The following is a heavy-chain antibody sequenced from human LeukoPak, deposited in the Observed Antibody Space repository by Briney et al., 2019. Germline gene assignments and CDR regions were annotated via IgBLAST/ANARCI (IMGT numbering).Heavy chain of an antibody. CDR1: GGSFSGYY. D-gene: IGHD5-12*01. CDR2: INHSGST. CDR3: AKDGEDIVATNGDYYYYMDV. V-gene: IGHV4-34*01. J-gene: IGHJ6*03. Sequence: SETLSLTCAVYGGSFSGYYWSWIRQPPGKGLEWIGEINHSGSTNYNPSLKSRVTISVDTSKNQFSLKLSSVTAADTAVYYCAKDGEDIVATNGDYYYYMDVWGKGTTVTISS.